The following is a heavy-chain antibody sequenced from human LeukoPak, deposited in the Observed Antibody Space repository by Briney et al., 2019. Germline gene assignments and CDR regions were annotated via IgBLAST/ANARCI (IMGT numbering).Heavy chain of an antibody. CDR2: IYYSGST. Sequence: SQTLSLTCTVSGGSISSGGYYWSWIRQHPGKGLEWFGYIYYSGSTYYNPSLKSRVTISVDTSKNQFSLKLSSVTAADTAVYYCARADTMVRGVISPFDYWGQGTLVTVSS. J-gene: IGHJ4*02. CDR3: ARADTMVRGVISPFDY. D-gene: IGHD3-10*01. V-gene: IGHV4-31*03. CDR1: GGSISSGGYY.